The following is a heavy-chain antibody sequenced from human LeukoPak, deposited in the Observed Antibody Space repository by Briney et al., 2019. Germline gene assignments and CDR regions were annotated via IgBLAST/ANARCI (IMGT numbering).Heavy chain of an antibody. CDR3: ARSSGLYSGYDYSFDY. D-gene: IGHD5-12*01. CDR2: INPNSGGT. CDR1: GYTFTGYY. J-gene: IGHJ4*02. V-gene: IGHV1-2*02. Sequence: ASVKVSCEASGYTFTGYYMHWVRQAPGQGLEWMGWINPNSGGTNYAQKFQGRVTMTRDTSISTAYMELSRLRSDDTAVYYCARSSGLYSGYDYSFDYWGQGTLVTVSS.